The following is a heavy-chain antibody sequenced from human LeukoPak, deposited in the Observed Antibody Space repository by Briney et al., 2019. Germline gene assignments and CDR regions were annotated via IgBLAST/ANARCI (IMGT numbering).Heavy chain of an antibody. CDR1: GGSISSYY. Sequence: SETLSLTCTVSGGSISSYYWSWIRQPAGKGLEWIGRIYTSGSTNHNASLKSRVSMSVDTSKNQFSLKLSSVTAADTAVFHCARENSGSYREFDYWGQGTLVTVSS. D-gene: IGHD1-26*01. V-gene: IGHV4-4*07. J-gene: IGHJ4*02. CDR3: ARENSGSYREFDY. CDR2: IYTSGST.